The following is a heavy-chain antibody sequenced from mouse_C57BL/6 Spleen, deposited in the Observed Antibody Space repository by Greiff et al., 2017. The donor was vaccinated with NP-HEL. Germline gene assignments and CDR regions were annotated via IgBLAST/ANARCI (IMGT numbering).Heavy chain of an antibody. J-gene: IGHJ3*01. V-gene: IGHV1-42*01. Sequence: VQLQQSGPELVKPGASVKISCKASGYSFTGYYMNWVKQSPEKSLEWIGEINPSTGGTTYNQKFKAKATLTVDKSSSTAYMQLKSLTSEDSAVYYCARGGGYGFAYWGQGTLVTVSA. CDR1: GYSFTGYY. D-gene: IGHD2-2*01. CDR3: ARGGGYGFAY. CDR2: INPSTGGT.